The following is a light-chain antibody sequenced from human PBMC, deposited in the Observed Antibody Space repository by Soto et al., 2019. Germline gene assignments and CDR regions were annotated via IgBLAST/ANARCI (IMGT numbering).Light chain of an antibody. Sequence: DIQMTQSPSSLSASVGDRVTITYRASPNINNYLIWYQQKPGEAPKFLIYAAYTLQSRVPSRFGGSGSGRDFSVIISSLQPEGFETDYGQQTYSAPFTFSPGTKVDMK. CDR2: AAY. V-gene: IGKV1-39*01. CDR1: PNINNY. J-gene: IGKJ3*01. CDR3: QQTYSAPFT.